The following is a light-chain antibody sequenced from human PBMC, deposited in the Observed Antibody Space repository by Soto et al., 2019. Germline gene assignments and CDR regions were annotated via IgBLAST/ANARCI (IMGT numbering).Light chain of an antibody. CDR3: QQLRSYPLS. J-gene: IGKJ4*01. CDR2: ITS. V-gene: IGKV1-9*01. CDR1: QGISDY. Sequence: DIQLTQSPSFLSASVGDRVTITCRASQGISDYLAWYQQEPGKAPKVLIYITSTLQSGVPSRFGGSGSGTEFTLTISSLQPEDSATYYCQQLRSYPLSFGGGTKVDIK.